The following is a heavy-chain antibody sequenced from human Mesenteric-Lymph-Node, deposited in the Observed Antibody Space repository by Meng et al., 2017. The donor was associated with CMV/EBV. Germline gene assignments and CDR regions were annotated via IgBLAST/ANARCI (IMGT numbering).Heavy chain of an antibody. V-gene: IGHV3-53*01. Sequence: GGSLRLSCAASGFTFSSLGMNWVRQAPGKGLEWVSVIYSDGYTYYADSVKGRFTISRDNSRDTLYLQMNSLRAEDTAVYYCAREGFCSSTTCSSYYYYGMDVWGQGTTVTVSS. CDR1: GFTFSSLG. CDR3: AREGFCSSTTCSSYYYYGMDV. D-gene: IGHD2-2*01. J-gene: IGHJ6*02. CDR2: IYSDGYT.